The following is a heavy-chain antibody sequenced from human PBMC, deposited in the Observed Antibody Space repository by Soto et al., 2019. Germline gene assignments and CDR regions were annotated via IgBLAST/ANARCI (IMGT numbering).Heavy chain of an antibody. CDR1: GGSISSGGYS. J-gene: IGHJ5*02. V-gene: IGHV4-30-2*01. Sequence: QLQLQESGSGLVKPSQTLSLTCAVSGGSISSGGYSWSWILQPPGKGLEWIGYIYHSGSTYYNPSLKSRVTISVDRSKNQFSLKLSSVTAADTAVYYCARFQVVTATKSNWFDPWGQGTLVTVSS. CDR3: ARFQVVTATKSNWFDP. D-gene: IGHD2-21*02. CDR2: IYHSGST.